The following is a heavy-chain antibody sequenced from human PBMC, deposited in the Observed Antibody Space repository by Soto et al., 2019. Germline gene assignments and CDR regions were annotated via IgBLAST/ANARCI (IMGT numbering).Heavy chain of an antibody. D-gene: IGHD3-16*01. V-gene: IGHV3-33*01. J-gene: IGHJ4*02. CDR3: ARDGDVNTGFGKDY. CDR2: IWHDGGNK. CDR1: GFTFSSYG. Sequence: GSLRLSCAASGFTFSSYGMHWVRQAPGKGLEWVAFIWHDGGNKFYAESVKGRFTISRDNSKNTLYLQMTSLSAEDTAMYYCARDGDVNTGFGKDYWGQGTLVTVSS.